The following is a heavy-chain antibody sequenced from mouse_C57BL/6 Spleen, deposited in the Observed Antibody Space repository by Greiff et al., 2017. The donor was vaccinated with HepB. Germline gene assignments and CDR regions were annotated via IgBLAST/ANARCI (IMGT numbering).Heavy chain of an antibody. CDR2: IYPGDGDT. V-gene: IGHV1-80*01. CDR1: GYAFSSYW. CDR3: ARGTTVVDWYFDV. Sequence: VQRVESGAELVKPEASVKISCKASGYAFSSYWMNWVKQRPGKGLEWIGQIYPGDGDTNYNGKFKGKATLTADKSSSTAYMQLSSLTSEDSAVYFCARGTTVVDWYFDVWGTGTTFTVSS. J-gene: IGHJ1*03. D-gene: IGHD1-1*01.